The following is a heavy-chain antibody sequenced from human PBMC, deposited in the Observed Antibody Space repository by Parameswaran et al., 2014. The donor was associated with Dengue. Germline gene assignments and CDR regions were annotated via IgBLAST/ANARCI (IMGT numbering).Heavy chain of an antibody. V-gene: IGHV1-69*06. CDR2: IIPIFGTA. J-gene: IGHJ6*03. CDR3: ARNLNYYYYMDV. Sequence: VRQAPGQGLEWMGGIIPIFGTANYAQKFQGRVTITADKSTSTAYMELSSLRSEDTAVYYCARNLNYYYYMDVWGKGTTVTVSS.